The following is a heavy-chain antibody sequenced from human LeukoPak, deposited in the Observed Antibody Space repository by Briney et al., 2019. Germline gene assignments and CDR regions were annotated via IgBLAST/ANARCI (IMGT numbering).Heavy chain of an antibody. CDR2: LYSDGST. D-gene: IGHD3-22*01. CDR1: GYTVGRKN. CDR3: AKSERLTMIGGWAPTFDY. J-gene: IGHJ4*02. V-gene: IGHV3-66*01. Sequence: GGSPRLSSATSGYTVGRKNIGWVRDAPGIRKKWVSILYSDGSTYYADSVEGRFTISRDNSKNTLYFQMNSLRVEDTAVYYCAKSERLTMIGGWAPTFDYWGQGTLVTVFS.